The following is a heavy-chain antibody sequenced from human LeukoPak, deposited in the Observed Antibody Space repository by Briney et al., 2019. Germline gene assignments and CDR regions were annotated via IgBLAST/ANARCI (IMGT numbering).Heavy chain of an antibody. V-gene: IGHV5-51*01. J-gene: IGHJ3*02. D-gene: IGHD2-2*02. CDR2: IYPDDSDT. CDR3: ARPPLDCSSTSCYNDAFDI. CDR1: GYSFTNYW. Sequence: GESLKISCKGSGYSFTNYWIGWVRQMPGKGLEWMGIIYPDDSDTRYSPSFQGQVTISADKSISTAYLQWSSLKASDTAMYYCARPPLDCSSTSCYNDAFDIWGQGTMVTVSS.